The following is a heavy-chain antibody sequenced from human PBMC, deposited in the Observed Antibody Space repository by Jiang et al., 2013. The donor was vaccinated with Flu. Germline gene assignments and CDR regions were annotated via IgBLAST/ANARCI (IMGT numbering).Heavy chain of an antibody. CDR3: ASLFSKWELHAFDI. CDR2: ISGSGGST. CDR1: FTFSSYA. Sequence: FTFSSYAMSWVRQAPGKGLEWVSAISGSGGSTYYADSVKGRFTISRDNSKNTLYLQMNSLRAEDTAVYYCASLFSKWELHAFDIWGQGTMVTVSS. V-gene: IGHV3-23*01. J-gene: IGHJ3*02. D-gene: IGHD1-26*01.